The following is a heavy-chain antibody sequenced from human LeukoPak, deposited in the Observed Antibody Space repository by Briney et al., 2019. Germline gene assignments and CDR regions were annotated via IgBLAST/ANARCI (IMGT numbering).Heavy chain of an antibody. CDR1: GGTFSSYA. D-gene: IGHD4-17*01. J-gene: IGHJ3*02. CDR3: ARAGDYGDYTGFDI. CDR2: INPNSGGT. Sequence: ASVKVSCKASGGTFSSYAISWVRQAPGQGLEWMGWINPNSGGTNYAQKFQGRVTMTRDTSISTAYMELSSLRSEDTAVYYCARAGDYGDYTGFDIWGQGTMVTVSS. V-gene: IGHV1-2*02.